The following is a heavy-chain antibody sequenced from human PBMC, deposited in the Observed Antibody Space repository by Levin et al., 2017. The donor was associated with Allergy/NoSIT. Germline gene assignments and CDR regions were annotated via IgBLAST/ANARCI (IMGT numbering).Heavy chain of an antibody. Sequence: GGSLRLSCAASGFTFSSYGMHWVRQAPGKGLEWVAVIWYDGSNKYYADSVKGRFTISRDNSKNTLYLQMNSLRAEDTAVYYCATTLPHHIAAAGTISAFDIWGQGTMVTVSS. CDR2: IWYDGSNK. J-gene: IGHJ3*02. V-gene: IGHV3-33*01. CDR1: GFTFSSYG. D-gene: IGHD6-13*01. CDR3: ATTLPHHIAAAGTISAFDI.